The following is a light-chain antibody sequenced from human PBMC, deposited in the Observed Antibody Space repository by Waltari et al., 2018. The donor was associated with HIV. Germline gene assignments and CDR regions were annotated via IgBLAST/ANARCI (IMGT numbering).Light chain of an antibody. Sequence: DIVMTQSPDSLAVSLGERATINCKSSQSVSYTSNNKNYLAWYQQKPGQPPKLLIYWASTRESGVPDRFSGSGPGTDFTLTITSLQAEDVAVYYCQQYYTTPLTFGGGTKVEIK. CDR1: QSVSYTSNNKNY. J-gene: IGKJ4*01. V-gene: IGKV4-1*01. CDR3: QQYYTTPLT. CDR2: WAS.